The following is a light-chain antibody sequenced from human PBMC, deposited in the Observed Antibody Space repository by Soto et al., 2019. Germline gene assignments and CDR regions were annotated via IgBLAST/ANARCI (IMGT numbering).Light chain of an antibody. J-gene: IGKJ1*01. CDR3: QQYSSDWT. CDR1: QDVGKW. V-gene: IGKV1-5*03. Sequence: ILMTQSPSSLSASVGDTVTITCRASQDVGKWLAWYQQKPGKDPKPVSWKSSTLIGGLPSRFSAVGSTTQYSLTIRGLQAEAVATYYCQQYSSDWTFGQGTMVEIK. CDR2: KSS.